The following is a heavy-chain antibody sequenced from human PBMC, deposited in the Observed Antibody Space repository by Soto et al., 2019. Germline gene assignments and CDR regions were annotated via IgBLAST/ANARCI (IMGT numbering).Heavy chain of an antibody. CDR2: IYYSGST. V-gene: IGHV4-31*03. Sequence: QVQLQESGPGLVKPSQTLSLTCTVSGGSISSGGYYWSWIRQHPGKGLEWIGYIYYSGSTYYNTSLKGRVTISVDTSKNHFTLKLSSVNAAGTAVYYCASSTDCGGECYVAFDIWGQGTMVTVSS. D-gene: IGHD2-21*01. CDR3: ASSTDCGGECYVAFDI. CDR1: GGSISSGGYY. J-gene: IGHJ3*02.